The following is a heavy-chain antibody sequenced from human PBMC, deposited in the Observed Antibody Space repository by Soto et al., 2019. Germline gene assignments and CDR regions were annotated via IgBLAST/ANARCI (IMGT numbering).Heavy chain of an antibody. Sequence: EVQLVESGGGLVQPGGSLRLSCAASGFTFSSYDMHWVRQATGKGLEWVSAIGTAGDTYYPGSVKGRFTISRENAKNSLYLQMNSLRAGDTAVYYCARADNYYYGMDVWGQGTTVTVSS. D-gene: IGHD3-22*01. CDR1: GFTFSSYD. CDR2: IGTAGDT. J-gene: IGHJ6*02. V-gene: IGHV3-13*01. CDR3: ARADNYYYGMDV.